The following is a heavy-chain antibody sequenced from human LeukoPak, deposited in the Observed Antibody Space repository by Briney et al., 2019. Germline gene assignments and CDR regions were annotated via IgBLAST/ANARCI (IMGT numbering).Heavy chain of an antibody. V-gene: IGHV3-30*02. CDR3: AKVLGKYQMLYGFMDV. Sequence: GGSLRLSCAASGFTFSNYGMHWVRQAPGKGLEWVAFIRYDGSNKDYADSVKGRFTISRDNSKNTLFLQMNSLRAEDTAVYYCAKVLGKYQMLYGFMDVWGKGTTVTVSS. CDR2: IRYDGSNK. D-gene: IGHD2-2*02. J-gene: IGHJ6*03. CDR1: GFTFSNYG.